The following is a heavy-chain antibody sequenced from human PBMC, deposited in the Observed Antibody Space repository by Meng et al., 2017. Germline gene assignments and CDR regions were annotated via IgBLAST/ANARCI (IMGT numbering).Heavy chain of an antibody. CDR1: GGSISSGHYY. J-gene: IGHJ4*02. Sequence: QVQLPESGPGLVEPSQTLSLTCTVSGGSISSGHYYWSWIRQPPGKGLEWIGHIQYSGRTYYNPSLESRVIISVDTSKNQFSLKLNSVTAADTAVYYCAREADGSGRLDYWGQGSLVTVSS. V-gene: IGHV4-30-4*01. CDR3: AREADGSGRLDY. D-gene: IGHD3-10*01. CDR2: IQYSGRT.